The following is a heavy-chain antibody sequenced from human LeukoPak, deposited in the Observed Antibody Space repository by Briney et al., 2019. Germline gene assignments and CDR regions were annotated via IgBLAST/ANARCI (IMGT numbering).Heavy chain of an antibody. V-gene: IGHV4-61*02. CDR1: GGSIRSGSYY. D-gene: IGHD3-3*01. J-gene: IGHJ5*02. CDR2: IYTSGST. Sequence: SQTLSLTCTVSGGSIRSGSYYWSWIRQPAGKGLEWIGRIYTSGSTNYNPSLKSRLTISLDTPNNQFSLQLSSVTAADTAVYYCTRAPDYDFWSGHYTGRNWFDPWGQGTLVTVSS. CDR3: TRAPDYDFWSGHYTGRNWFDP.